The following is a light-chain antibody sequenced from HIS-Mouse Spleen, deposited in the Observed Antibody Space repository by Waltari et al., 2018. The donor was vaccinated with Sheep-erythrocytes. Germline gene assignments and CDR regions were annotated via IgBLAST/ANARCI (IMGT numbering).Light chain of an antibody. Sequence: DIVMTQSPDSLAVSLGERATINCKSSQSVLYSSNNKNYLAWYQQKPGQPPKLLIYWASTPGSGVPDRFSGSGSGTDFTLTISSLQAEDVAVYYCQQYYSTLLTFGGGTKVEIK. V-gene: IGKV4-1*01. CDR3: QQYYSTLLT. J-gene: IGKJ4*01. CDR1: QSVLYSSNNKNY. CDR2: WAS.